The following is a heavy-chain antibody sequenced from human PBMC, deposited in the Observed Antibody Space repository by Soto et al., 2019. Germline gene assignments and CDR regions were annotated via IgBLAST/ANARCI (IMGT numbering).Heavy chain of an antibody. CDR3: AKVYGSGYY. CDR2: ISYDGSNK. CDR1: GFTFSSYG. J-gene: IGHJ4*02. D-gene: IGHD3-10*01. V-gene: IGHV3-30*18. Sequence: QVQLVESGGGVVQPGRYLRLSCAASGFTFSSYGMHWVRQAPGKGLEWVAVISYDGSNKYYADSVKGRFTISRDNSKNTLYLQMNSLRAEDTAVYYCAKVYGSGYYWGQGTLVTVSS.